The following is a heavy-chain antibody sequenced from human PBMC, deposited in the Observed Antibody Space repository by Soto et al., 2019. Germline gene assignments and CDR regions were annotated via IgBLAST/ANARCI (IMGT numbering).Heavy chain of an antibody. CDR2: IFPADSDT. D-gene: IGHD2-15*01. V-gene: IGHV5-51*01. CDR3: ASPVVVPSTMNYFDY. J-gene: IGHJ4*02. Sequence: GESLKISCKGSGYSFSNYWIAWVRQMPGKGLEWMGIIFPADSDTKYSPSFQGQVTISADKSISTAYLQWSSLKASDTAMYYCASPVVVPSTMNYFDYWGGGSRVTVSS. CDR1: GYSFSNYW.